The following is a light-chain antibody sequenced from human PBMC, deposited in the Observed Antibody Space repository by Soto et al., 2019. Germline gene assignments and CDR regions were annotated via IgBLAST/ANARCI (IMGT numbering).Light chain of an antibody. V-gene: IGLV2-14*01. CDR1: SSDVGDYNY. J-gene: IGLJ2*01. Sequence: QSALTQPASVSGSPGQSITISCTGASSDVGDYNYVSWYQQHPGKAPKLMIYDVSNRPSGVSYRFSGSKSGNTASLTISGLQAEDEADYYCGSYTASSTVIFGGGTKLTVL. CDR2: DVS. CDR3: GSYTASSTVI.